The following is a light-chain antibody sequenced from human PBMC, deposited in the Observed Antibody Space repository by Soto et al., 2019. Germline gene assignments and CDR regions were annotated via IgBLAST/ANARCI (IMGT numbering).Light chain of an antibody. V-gene: IGLV2-11*01. CDR1: SSDVGGYNY. J-gene: IGLJ3*02. Sequence: QSALTQPRSVSGSPGQSVTISCTGTSSDVGGYNYVSWYQQHPGKAPKLMIYDVSKRPSVVPDRFSGSKSGNTASLTISGLQSEDEAAYYCCSYAGSYRGVFGGGTKLTVL. CDR3: CSYAGSYRGV. CDR2: DVS.